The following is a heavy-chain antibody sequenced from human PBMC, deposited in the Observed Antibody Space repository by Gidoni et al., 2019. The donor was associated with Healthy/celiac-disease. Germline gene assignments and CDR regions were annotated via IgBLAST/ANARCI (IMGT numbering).Heavy chain of an antibody. D-gene: IGHD3-10*01. Sequence: EVQLVESGGGLVQPGGSLKLSCAASGFTFSGSAMHWVLQASGKGLEWVGRIRSKANSYATAYAASVKGRFTISRDDSKNTAYLQMNSLKTEDTAVYYCTSASLLWFGELDYFDYWGQGTLVTVSS. CDR3: TSASLLWFGELDYFDY. V-gene: IGHV3-73*02. J-gene: IGHJ4*02. CDR2: IRSKANSYAT. CDR1: GFTFSGSA.